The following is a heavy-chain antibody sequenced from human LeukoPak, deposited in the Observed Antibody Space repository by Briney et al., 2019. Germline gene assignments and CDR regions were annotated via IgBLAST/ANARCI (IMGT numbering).Heavy chain of an antibody. D-gene: IGHD3-3*01. CDR3: ARGGMSADPFDV. CDR1: GDSINSGGHY. J-gene: IGHJ3*01. CDR2: IYYSGSP. Sequence: SETLSLTCTVSGDSINSGGHYWTWIRQHPGKGPECIGHIYYSGSPSYNPSLKSRVNISMDTSKNQFSLKLSSVTAADTAVYYCARGGMSADPFDVWGQGTMVTVSS. V-gene: IGHV4-31*03.